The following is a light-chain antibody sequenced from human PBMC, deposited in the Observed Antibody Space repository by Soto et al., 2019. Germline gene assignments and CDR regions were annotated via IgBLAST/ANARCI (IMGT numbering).Light chain of an antibody. J-gene: IGLJ1*01. V-gene: IGLV2-14*03. CDR2: DVS. Sequence: QSALTQPASVSGSPGQSITISCTGTSSDVGGYNYVSWYQHHPGKAPKLMIYDVSNRPSGVSNRFSGSKSDNTASLTISGLQPEAEADYYCSSYTTSNTRQIVFGTGTKLTVL. CDR3: SSYTTSNTRQIV. CDR1: SSDVGGYNY.